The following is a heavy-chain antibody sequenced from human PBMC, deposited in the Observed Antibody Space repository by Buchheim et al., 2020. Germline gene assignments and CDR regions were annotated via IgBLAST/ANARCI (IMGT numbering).Heavy chain of an antibody. CDR3: ARDIYSFGTVGTIDY. CDR1: GFTFSRYA. D-gene: IGHD1-26*01. Sequence: QVEVVESGGGVVRPGRSLRLSCAASGFTFSRYAMHWVRQAPGKGLEWVAVISYDGRYIHYADSVKGRFTISRDNSKSTLDLQMNSLSVDDAAVYYCARDIYSFGTVGTIDYWGQGT. V-gene: IGHV3-30*03. J-gene: IGHJ4*02. CDR2: ISYDGRYI.